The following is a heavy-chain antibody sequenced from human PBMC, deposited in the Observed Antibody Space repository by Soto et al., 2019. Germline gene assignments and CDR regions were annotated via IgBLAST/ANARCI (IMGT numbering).Heavy chain of an antibody. V-gene: IGHV3-15*01. Sequence: GGSLRLSCAASGFTFSNAWMSWVRQAPGKGLEWVGRIKSKTDGRTTDYAAPVKGRFTISRDDSTNTLYLQMNSLKTEDTAVYYCTTDRFYSSSWYAPPGYDAFDIWGQGTMVTVSS. CDR3: TTDRFYSSSWYAPPGYDAFDI. CDR1: GFTFSNAW. CDR2: IKSKTDGRTT. D-gene: IGHD6-13*01. J-gene: IGHJ3*02.